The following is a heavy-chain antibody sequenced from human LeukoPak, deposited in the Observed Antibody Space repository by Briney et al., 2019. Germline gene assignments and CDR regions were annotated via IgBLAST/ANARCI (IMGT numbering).Heavy chain of an antibody. V-gene: IGHV1-2*02. J-gene: IGHJ3*02. Sequence: GASVKVSCKASGYTFTGYYMHWVRQAPGQGLEWMGWINPNSGGTIYAQKFQGRVTMTEDTSTDTAYMELSSLRSEDTAVYYCATDRKSTVTTNDAFDIWGQGTMVTVSS. CDR3: ATDRKSTVTTNDAFDI. D-gene: IGHD4-17*01. CDR1: GYTFTGYY. CDR2: INPNSGGT.